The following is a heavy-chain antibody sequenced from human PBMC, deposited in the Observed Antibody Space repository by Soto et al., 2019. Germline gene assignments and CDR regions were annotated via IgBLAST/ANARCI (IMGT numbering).Heavy chain of an antibody. V-gene: IGHV1-69*06. D-gene: IGHD3-10*01. J-gene: IGHJ4*02. CDR2: IIPIFGTA. Sequence: SVKVSCKASGYTFTSYGISWVRQAPGQGLEWMGGIIPIFGTANYAQKFQGRVTITADKSTSTAYMELSSLRSEDTAVYYCARGPMYYYGSGSFPLTYYFDYWGQGTLVTVSS. CDR1: GYTFTSYG. CDR3: ARGPMYYYGSGSFPLTYYFDY.